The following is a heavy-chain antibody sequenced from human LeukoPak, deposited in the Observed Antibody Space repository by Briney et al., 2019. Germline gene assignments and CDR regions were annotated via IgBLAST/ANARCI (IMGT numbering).Heavy chain of an antibody. D-gene: IGHD1-26*01. CDR2: ISYDESNK. CDR3: ARVLEVGATPLGY. V-gene: IGHV3-30-3*01. CDR1: GFTFSSYA. J-gene: IGHJ4*02. Sequence: GRSLRLSCAASGFTFSSYAMHWVRQAPGKGLEWVAVISYDESNKYYADSVKGRFTISRDNSKNTLYLQMNSLRAEDTAVYYCARVLEVGATPLGYWGQGTLVTVSS.